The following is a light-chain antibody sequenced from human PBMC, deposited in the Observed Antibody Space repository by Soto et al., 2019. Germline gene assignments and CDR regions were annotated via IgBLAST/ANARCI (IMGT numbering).Light chain of an antibody. CDR2: SDD. CDR1: ISNIGSNR. J-gene: IGLJ1*01. V-gene: IGLV1-44*01. CDR3: SSYISSSTPYV. Sequence: QSVLTQAPSASGTPGQRVTISCSGSISNIGSNRANWYQQFPGTAPKLLIYSDDQRPSGVPDRFSGSKSGTSASLAISGLQSEDEGDYYCSSYISSSTPYVFGTGTKVTVL.